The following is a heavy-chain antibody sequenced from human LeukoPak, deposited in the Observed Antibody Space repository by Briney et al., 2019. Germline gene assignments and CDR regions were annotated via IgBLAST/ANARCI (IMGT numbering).Heavy chain of an antibody. J-gene: IGHJ4*02. Sequence: GGSLRLSCAASGFTFSLYWMNWVRQAPGKGLEWVASIMKDGSEKYYVDSVKGRFTISRDNAKDSLYLQMNSLRAEDTAVYHCAKARPGDTFDFWGQGTLVTVSS. CDR2: IMKDGSEK. V-gene: IGHV3-7*01. D-gene: IGHD3-10*01. CDR1: GFTFSLYW. CDR3: AKARPGDTFDF.